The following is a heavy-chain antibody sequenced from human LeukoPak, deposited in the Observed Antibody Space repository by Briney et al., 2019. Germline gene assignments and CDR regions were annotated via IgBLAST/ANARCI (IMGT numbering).Heavy chain of an antibody. V-gene: IGHV1-69*01. CDR1: GGSFSSYA. J-gene: IGHJ4*02. CDR2: IIPIFGTA. D-gene: IGHD1-7*01. Sequence: SVKVSCKASGGSFSSYAISRVRQAPGQGLEWMGGIIPIFGTANYAQKFQGRVTITADESTSTAYMELSSLRSEDTAVYYCARGTPESGTTGYWGQGTLVTVSS. CDR3: ARGTPESGTTGY.